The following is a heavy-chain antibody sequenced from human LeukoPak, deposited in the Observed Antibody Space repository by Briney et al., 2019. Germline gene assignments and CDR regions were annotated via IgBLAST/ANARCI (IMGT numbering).Heavy chain of an antibody. D-gene: IGHD2-2*01. CDR2: INPNSGGT. V-gene: IGHV1-2*02. CDR1: GYTFTGYY. CDR3: ARGPSTSPNWPTDWFDP. Sequence: ASVKVSCKASGYTFTGYYMHWVRQAPGQGLEWMGWINPNSGGTNYAQKFQGRVTMTRDTPISTAYMELSRLRSDDTAVYYCARGPSTSPNWPTDWFDPWGQGTLVTVSS. J-gene: IGHJ5*02.